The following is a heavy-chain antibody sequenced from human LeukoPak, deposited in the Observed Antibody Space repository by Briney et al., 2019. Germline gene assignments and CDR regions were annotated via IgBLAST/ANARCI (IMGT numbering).Heavy chain of an antibody. V-gene: IGHV4-61*05. J-gene: IGHJ4*01. CDR3: ARGAMATTAFFHY. Sequence: SETLSHSCTVSGGSISSSSDYWGSIRQPPGKGLKWIGYVYYTGSTNFNPSLKSRVTMSLDTSRNQFSLKLTSLTAADTAVYYCARGAMATTAFFHYWGDRTPFTVSS. CDR1: GGSISSSSDY. D-gene: IGHD5-24*01. CDR2: VYYTGST.